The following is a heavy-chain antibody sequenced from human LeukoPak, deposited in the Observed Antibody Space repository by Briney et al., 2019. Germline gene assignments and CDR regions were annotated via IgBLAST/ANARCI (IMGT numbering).Heavy chain of an antibody. CDR2: IYSGGST. D-gene: IGHD4-17*01. V-gene: IGHV3-53*01. CDR3: ARLPTVTSSLGY. Sequence: GGSLRLSCAASVFTVSSNYMSWVRQAPGKGLEWVSVIYSGGSTYSADSVKSRFTISRDNSKNTLYLQMNSLRAEDTAVYYCARLPTVTSSLGYWGQGTLVTVSS. J-gene: IGHJ4*02. CDR1: VFTVSSNY.